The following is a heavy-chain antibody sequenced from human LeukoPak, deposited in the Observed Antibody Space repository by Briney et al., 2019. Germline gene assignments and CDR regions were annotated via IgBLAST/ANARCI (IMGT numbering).Heavy chain of an antibody. J-gene: IGHJ4*02. CDR1: GYTFTDYY. CDR3: ARDPGYLPFDY. V-gene: IGHV1-2*02. CDR2: INPNSGDT. D-gene: IGHD5-18*01. Sequence: ALVKVSCKASGYTFTDYYVHWVRQAPGQGLEWMGWINPNSGDTNYAQKFQGRVTMTRDTSISTAYMELSRLRFDDTAVYYCARDPGYLPFDYWGQGTLVTVSS.